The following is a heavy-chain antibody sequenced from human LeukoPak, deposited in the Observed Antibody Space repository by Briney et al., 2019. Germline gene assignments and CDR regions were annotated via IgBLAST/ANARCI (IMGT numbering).Heavy chain of an antibody. CDR3: ARTPWNYYYYGMDV. Sequence: PSETLSLTCTVSGGSISSYYWSWIRQPPGKGLEWIGYIYYSGSTNYNPSLKSRVTISVDTFKNQFSLKLSSVTAADTAVYYCARTPWNYYYYGMDVWGQGTTVTVSS. V-gene: IGHV4-59*01. CDR1: GGSISSYY. J-gene: IGHJ6*02. D-gene: IGHD5-12*01. CDR2: IYYSGST.